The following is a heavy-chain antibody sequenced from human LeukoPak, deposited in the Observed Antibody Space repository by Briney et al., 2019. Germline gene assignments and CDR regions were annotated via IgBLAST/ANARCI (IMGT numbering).Heavy chain of an antibody. J-gene: IGHJ4*02. CDR1: GFTFSSYA. D-gene: IGHD5-18*01. V-gene: IGHV3-23*01. Sequence: PGGSLRLSCAASGFTFSSYAMSWVRQAPGKGLEWVSAISGSGGSTYYADSVKGRFTISRDNSKNTLYLQMNSLRAEDTAVYYCARDGYNYGLYFDYWGQGTLVTVSS. CDR3: ARDGYNYGLYFDY. CDR2: ISGSGGST.